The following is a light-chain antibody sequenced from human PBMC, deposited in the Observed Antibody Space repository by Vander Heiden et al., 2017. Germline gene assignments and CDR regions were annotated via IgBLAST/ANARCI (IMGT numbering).Light chain of an antibody. CDR3: QQSFTTPVT. V-gene: IGKV1-39*01. CDR2: AAY. J-gene: IGKJ4*01. Sequence: DIQMTQSPSSLSASVGDRVTITCRASQYISNYLKWYQQKPGKAPKLLIYAAYNLQSGVPSRFSGSGSGTDFTLTISSLQPEDFATYYCQQSFTTPVTFGGGTKVEIK. CDR1: QYISNY.